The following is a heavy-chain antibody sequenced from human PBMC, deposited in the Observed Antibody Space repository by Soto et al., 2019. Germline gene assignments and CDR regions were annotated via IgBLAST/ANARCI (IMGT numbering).Heavy chain of an antibody. D-gene: IGHD6-13*01. CDR1: GGSITSSSYS. J-gene: IGHJ4*02. V-gene: IGHV4-39*01. Sequence: SSETLSLTCAVSGGSITSSSYSWGWVRQPPGKGLEWIGSIYYSGSTYYNPSLKSRVTISVDTSKNQFSLELSSVTAADTAVYYCSRPDPFTAAGPYWGQGTPVTVSS. CDR3: SRPDPFTAAGPY. CDR2: IYYSGST.